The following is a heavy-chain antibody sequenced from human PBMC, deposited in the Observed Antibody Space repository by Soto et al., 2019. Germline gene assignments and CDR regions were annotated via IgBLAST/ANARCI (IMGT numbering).Heavy chain of an antibody. D-gene: IGHD3-22*01. CDR1: GFTFSSYG. Sequence: QVQLVESGGGVVQPGRSLRLSCAASGFTFSSYGMHWVRQAPGKGLEWVAAIWCAGSNKYYADSVKGRFTISRDNSKNTLYLQMNGLSAEDTAVYYCARDGPRTMLVGSNWFDPWGQGTLVTGSS. CDR3: ARDGPRTMLVGSNWFDP. J-gene: IGHJ5*02. V-gene: IGHV3-33*01. CDR2: IWCAGSNK.